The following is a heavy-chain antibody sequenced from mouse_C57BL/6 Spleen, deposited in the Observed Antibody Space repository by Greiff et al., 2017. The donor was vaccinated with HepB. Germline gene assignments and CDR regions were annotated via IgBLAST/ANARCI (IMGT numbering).Heavy chain of an antibody. CDR1: GFTFSSYA. J-gene: IGHJ1*03. CDR2: ISSGGDYI. Sequence: VQLKESGEGLVKPGGSLKLSCAASGFTFSSYAMSWVRQTPEKRLEWVAYISSGGDYIYYADTVKGRFTISRDNARNTLYLQMSSLKSEDTAMYYCTRGTSGVVHYWYFDVWGTGTTVTVSS. V-gene: IGHV5-9-1*02. D-gene: IGHD1-1*01. CDR3: TRGTSGVVHYWYFDV.